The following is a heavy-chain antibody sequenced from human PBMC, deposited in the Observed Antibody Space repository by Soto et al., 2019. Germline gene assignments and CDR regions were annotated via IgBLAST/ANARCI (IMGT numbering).Heavy chain of an antibody. CDR3: AREASAVISIDY. CDR1: GYTFTAYS. J-gene: IGHJ4*02. D-gene: IGHD6-19*01. V-gene: IGHV1-2*02. CDR2: SNPNSGDT. Sequence: GASVKVSCKASGYTFTAYSMHWVRQAPGQGLEWVGWSNPNSGDTIYAQKFQGRVTLTRDTSIGTAYMELYSLTSDDTAVYYCAREASAVISIDYWGQGTLVTVSS.